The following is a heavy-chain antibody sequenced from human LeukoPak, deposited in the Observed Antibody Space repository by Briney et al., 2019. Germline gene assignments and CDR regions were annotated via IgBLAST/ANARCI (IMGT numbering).Heavy chain of an antibody. CDR1: GFTFSSYA. Sequence: GGSLRLSCAASGFTFSSYAMHWVRQAPGKGLEYFSAISSNGGSTYYANSVKGRFTISRDNSKNTLYLQMGSLRAEDMAVYYCARMVAATSGYYYGMDVWGQGTTVTVSS. J-gene: IGHJ6*02. CDR2: ISSNGGST. CDR3: ARMVAATSGYYYGMDV. V-gene: IGHV3-64*01. D-gene: IGHD2-15*01.